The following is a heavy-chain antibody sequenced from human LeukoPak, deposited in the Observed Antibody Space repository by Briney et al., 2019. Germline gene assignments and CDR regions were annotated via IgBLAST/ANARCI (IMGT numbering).Heavy chain of an antibody. CDR1: GGTFSSYA. CDR3: ARGLVDTAMVIRN. J-gene: IGHJ4*02. Sequence: ASVKVSCKASGGTFSSYATSWVRQAPGQGLEWMGGIIPIFGTANYAQKFQGRVTITADESTSTAYMELSSLRSEDTAVYYCARGLVDTAMVIRNWGQGTLVTVSS. D-gene: IGHD5-18*01. CDR2: IIPIFGTA. V-gene: IGHV1-69*13.